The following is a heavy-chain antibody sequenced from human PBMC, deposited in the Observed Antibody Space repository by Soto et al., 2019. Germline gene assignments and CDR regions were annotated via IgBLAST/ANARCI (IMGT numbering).Heavy chain of an antibody. CDR1: GFTFSSYA. Sequence: QVQLVESGGGVVQPGRSLRLSCAASGFTFSSYAMHWVRQAPGKGLEWVAVISYDGSNKYYADSVKGRFTISRDNSKNTLYLQMNSLRAEDTAVYYCASARYSSGWSGFDYWGQGTLVTVSS. J-gene: IGHJ4*02. CDR3: ASARYSSGWSGFDY. CDR2: ISYDGSNK. D-gene: IGHD6-19*01. V-gene: IGHV3-30-3*01.